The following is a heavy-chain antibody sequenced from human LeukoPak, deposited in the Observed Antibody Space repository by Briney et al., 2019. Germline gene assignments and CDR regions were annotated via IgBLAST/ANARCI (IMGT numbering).Heavy chain of an antibody. V-gene: IGHV3-11*01. CDR1: GFTFSDYY. CDR2: ISSSGSTI. J-gene: IGHJ3*02. Sequence: PGGSLRLSCAASGFTFSDYYMSWIRQAPGKGLEWVSYISSSGSTIYYADSVKGRFTISRDNAKNSLYLQMNSLKAEDTAVYYCARDPKQSGPAFDIWGQGTMVTVSS. D-gene: IGHD3-3*01. CDR3: ARDPKQSGPAFDI.